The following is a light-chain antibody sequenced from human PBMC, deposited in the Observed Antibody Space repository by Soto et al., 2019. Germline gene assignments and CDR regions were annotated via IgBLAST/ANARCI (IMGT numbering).Light chain of an antibody. V-gene: IGKV3-11*01. CDR1: QSVSSY. CDR2: DAS. Sequence: EIVLTQSPATLSLSPGERATLSCRASQSVSSYLAWYQQKPGQAPRLLIYDASNRATGIPARLSGRGSGTXXXXXXSXXXPEDFAVYYCQQRSNWPPWTFGQGTKVEIK. CDR3: QQRSNWPPWT. J-gene: IGKJ1*01.